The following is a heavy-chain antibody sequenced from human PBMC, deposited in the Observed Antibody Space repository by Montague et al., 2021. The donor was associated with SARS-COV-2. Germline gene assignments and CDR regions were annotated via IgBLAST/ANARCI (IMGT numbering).Heavy chain of an antibody. J-gene: IGHJ1*01. D-gene: IGHD6-13*01. CDR2: IYNRGTT. CDR1: DDSFSHYF. CDR3: ARVGTGYSSNLPSYFQH. Sequence: SEILSHTCTVSDDSFSHYFWSWIRQPPGKGLEWIGDIYNRGTTNYNPAXXSRVSLSIDKSKNQLSLNLTSVTAADTAVYYCARVGTGYSSNLPSYFQHWGLGTLITVSS. V-gene: IGHV4-59*01.